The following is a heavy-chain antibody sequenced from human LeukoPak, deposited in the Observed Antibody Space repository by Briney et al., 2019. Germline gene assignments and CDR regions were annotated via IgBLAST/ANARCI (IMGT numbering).Heavy chain of an antibody. CDR1: GGSFSGYY. CDR3: ARGRSWIQLWFTRGWFDP. D-gene: IGHD5-18*01. Sequence: PSETLSLTCAVYGGSFSGYYWSWIRQPPGKGLEWIGEINHSGSTNYNPSLKSRVTISVDTSKNQFSLKLSSVPAADTAVYYCARGRSWIQLWFTRGWFDPWGQGTLVTVPS. V-gene: IGHV4-34*01. CDR2: INHSGST. J-gene: IGHJ5*02.